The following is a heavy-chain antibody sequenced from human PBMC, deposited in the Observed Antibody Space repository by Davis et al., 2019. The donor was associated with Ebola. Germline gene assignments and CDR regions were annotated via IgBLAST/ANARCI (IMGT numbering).Heavy chain of an antibody. D-gene: IGHD4-17*01. CDR2: IIPILGIA. CDR3: ARVVTVTTGKVYYYYGMDV. CDR1: GGTFSSYA. J-gene: IGHJ6*02. Sequence: SVKVSCKASGGTFSSYAISWVRQAPGQGLEWMGGIIPILGIANYAQKFQGRVTITADKSTSTAYMELSSLRSEDTAVYYCARVVTVTTGKVYYYYGMDVWGQGTTVTVSS. V-gene: IGHV1-69*10.